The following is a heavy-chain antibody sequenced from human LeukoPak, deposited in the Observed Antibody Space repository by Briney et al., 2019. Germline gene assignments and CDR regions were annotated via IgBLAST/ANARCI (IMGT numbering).Heavy chain of an antibody. J-gene: IGHJ5*02. V-gene: IGHV4-38-2*01. CDR1: GYSISSGYY. Sequence: KPSETLSLTCAVSGYSISSGYYWGWIRQPPGKGLEWIGSIYHTGNTYYNPSLKSPVAMSVDTSKNQFSLKLRSVTAADTAVYYCARLPYDWNYWFDPWGQGTLVTVSS. D-gene: IGHD1-7*01. CDR2: IYHTGNT. CDR3: ARLPYDWNYWFDP.